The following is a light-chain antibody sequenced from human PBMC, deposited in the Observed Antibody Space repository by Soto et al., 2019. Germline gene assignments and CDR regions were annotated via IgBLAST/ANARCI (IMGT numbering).Light chain of an antibody. V-gene: IGLV2-23*01. CDR3: CSSAPESTYV. CDR1: SSDVGAYNS. Sequence: QSVLSQPASVSMSPGQSITISCTGTSSDVGAYNSVSWYQQHPHRAPQVIIYKDTQRPSGVSNRFSGSTSGNAASLTISALQADDEADYFCCSSAPESTYVFGTGTKVTVL. CDR2: KDT. J-gene: IGLJ1*01.